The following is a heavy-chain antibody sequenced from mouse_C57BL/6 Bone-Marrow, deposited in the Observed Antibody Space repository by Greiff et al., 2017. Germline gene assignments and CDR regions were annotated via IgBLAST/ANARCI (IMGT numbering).Heavy chain of an antibody. CDR1: GYTFTSYW. CDR2: IHPSDSDT. J-gene: IGHJ3*01. Sequence: QVQLQQPGAELVKPGASVKVSCKASGYTFTSYWMHWVKQRPGQGLEWIGRIHPSDSDTNYNQKFKGKATLPVDKSSSTAYMQLSSLPSEYAAVYYCAIGHYYGSSSAWLADWGQGTLVTVSA. V-gene: IGHV1-74*01. D-gene: IGHD1-1*01. CDR3: AIGHYYGSSSAWLAD.